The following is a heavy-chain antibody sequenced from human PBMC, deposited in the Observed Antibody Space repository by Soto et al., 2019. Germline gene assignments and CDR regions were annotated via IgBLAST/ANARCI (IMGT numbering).Heavy chain of an antibody. CDR3: ARDHQQLAP. CDR2: ISYDGSNK. J-gene: IGHJ5*02. V-gene: IGHV3-30-3*01. D-gene: IGHD6-13*01. CDR1: GFTFSSYA. Sequence: QVQLVESGGGVVQPGRSLRLSCAASGFTFSSYAMHWVRQAPGKGLEWVAVISYDGSNKYYADSVKGRFTISRDNSKNTLYLQMNSLRAEDTAVYYCARDHQQLAPWGQGTLVTVSS.